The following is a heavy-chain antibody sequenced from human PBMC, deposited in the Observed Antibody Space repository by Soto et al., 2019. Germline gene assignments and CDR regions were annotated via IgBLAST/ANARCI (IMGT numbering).Heavy chain of an antibody. CDR2: ISSDGGET. CDR3: LKGSAAGAGSLYDN. J-gene: IGHJ4*02. Sequence: QAGGSLRLSCSASGFPFSLYGVQWVRQAPGKGLEYVAGISSDGGETYHADSVRGRFTISRDNPKQTLYLQMTSLRVEDTAVYYCLKGSAAGAGSLYDNWGPGTLVTVSS. D-gene: IGHD6-13*01. CDR1: GFPFSLYG. V-gene: IGHV3-64D*06.